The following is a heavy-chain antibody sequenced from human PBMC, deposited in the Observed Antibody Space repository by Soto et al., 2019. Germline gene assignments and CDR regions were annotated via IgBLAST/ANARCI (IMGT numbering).Heavy chain of an antibody. CDR2: ISYDGSNK. CDR1: GFTFSSYG. J-gene: IGHJ5*02. CDR3: ANDYGYGRGGGCYSSGWFDP. V-gene: IGHV3-30*18. D-gene: IGHD2-15*01. Sequence: QVQLVESGGGVVQPGRSLRLSCAASGFTFSSYGMHWVRQAPGKGLEWVAVISYDGSNKYYADSVKGRFTISRDNSKNTRHPEMTSRRADDTAVHYCANDYGYGRGGGCYSSGWFDPWGQGTQVTVSS.